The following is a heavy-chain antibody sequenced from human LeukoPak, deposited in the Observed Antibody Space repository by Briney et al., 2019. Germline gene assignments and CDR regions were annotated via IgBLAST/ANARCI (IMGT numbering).Heavy chain of an antibody. D-gene: IGHD6-19*01. CDR1: GFTFTTYT. V-gene: IGHV1-3*01. J-gene: IGHJ5*02. CDR2: INAGNGNT. Sequence: ASVKVSCETSGFTFTTYTMHWVRQAPGQRLEWMGWINAGNGNTQYSQKFQGRVTITRDTSASTAYMELSNLRSEDTAVYYCARGAPIRVAVTATFDPWGQGTLVTVPS. CDR3: ARGAPIRVAVTATFDP.